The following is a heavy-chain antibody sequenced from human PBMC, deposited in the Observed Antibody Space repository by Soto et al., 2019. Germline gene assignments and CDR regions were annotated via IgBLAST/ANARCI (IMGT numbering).Heavy chain of an antibody. V-gene: IGHV3-23*01. CDR2: ISGGT. Sequence: DVQLLESGGGLLQPGGSLRLSCAASGFIFSAFDMSWVRQAPGKGLEWVSSISGGTYYADSVKGRFTISRDNSKNTLYLQMNGLRAEDTAVYYCAIGGPGAPLGHWGQGTLVTVSS. D-gene: IGHD3-10*01. J-gene: IGHJ4*02. CDR3: AIGGPGAPLGH. CDR1: GFIFSAFD.